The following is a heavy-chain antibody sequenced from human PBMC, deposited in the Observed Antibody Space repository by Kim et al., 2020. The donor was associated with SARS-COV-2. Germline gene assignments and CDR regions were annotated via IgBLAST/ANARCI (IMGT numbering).Heavy chain of an antibody. D-gene: IGHD4-17*01. J-gene: IGHJ4*02. V-gene: IGHV1-69*01. CDR3: ARGYGTTTVVTPWGY. Sequence: QKFQGRVTITADESTSTAYMELSSLRSEDTAVYYCARGYGTTTVVTPWGYWGQGTLVTVSS.